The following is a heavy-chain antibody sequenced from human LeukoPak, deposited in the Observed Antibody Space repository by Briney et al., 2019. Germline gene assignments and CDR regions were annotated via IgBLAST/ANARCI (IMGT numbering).Heavy chain of an antibody. D-gene: IGHD3-16*01. J-gene: IGHJ4*02. V-gene: IGHV1-2*02. CDR3: ARDNDSRDPPHFDY. CDR2: INPNSGGT. CDR1: GYTFTGYY. Sequence: ASVKVSCKAPGYTFTGYYMHWVRQAPGQGLEWMGWINPNSGGTNYAQKFQGRVTMTRDTSISTAYMELSRLRSDDTAVYCCARDNDSRDPPHFDYWGQGTLVTVSS.